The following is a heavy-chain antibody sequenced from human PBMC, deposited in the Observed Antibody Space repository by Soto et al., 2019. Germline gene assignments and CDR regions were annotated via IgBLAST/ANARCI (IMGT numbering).Heavy chain of an antibody. J-gene: IGHJ5*02. D-gene: IGHD3-10*01. CDR3: ARFVGLLWFGELSVAENWFDP. V-gene: IGHV3-74*01. Sequence: GGSLRLSCAASGFTFSSYWMHWVRQAPGKGLVWVSRINSDGSSTSYADSVKGRFTIPRDNAKNTLYLQMNSLRAEDTAVYYCARFVGLLWFGELSVAENWFDPRGQGTLVTVSS. CDR2: INSDGSST. CDR1: GFTFSSYW.